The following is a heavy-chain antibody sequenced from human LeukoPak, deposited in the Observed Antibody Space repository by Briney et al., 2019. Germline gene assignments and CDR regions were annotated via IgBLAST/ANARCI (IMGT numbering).Heavy chain of an antibody. CDR3: AREVEATVTVRAFDI. CDR1: GGTFISYA. D-gene: IGHD4-17*01. J-gene: IGHJ3*02. V-gene: IGHV1-69*13. Sequence: RASVNVSFTASGGTFISYAISWVRQAPGQGLEWMGGIIPIFGTANYAQKFQGRVTITADESTSTAYMELSSLGSEDTAVYYCAREVEATVTVRAFDIWGQGTMVTVSS. CDR2: IIPIFGTA.